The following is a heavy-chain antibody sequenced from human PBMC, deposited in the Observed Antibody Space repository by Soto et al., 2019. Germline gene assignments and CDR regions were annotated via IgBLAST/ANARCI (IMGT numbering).Heavy chain of an antibody. Sequence: QVQLVESGGGVVQPGRSLRLSCAASGFTFRSYGMHWVRQAPGKGLQWVAVISNVGDKIDYADSVRGRFTISRDNSKNXXXXXXXXXXXXXXXXXXXXXXXXSSESDALDQWGQGTLVTVSS. J-gene: IGHJ4*02. V-gene: IGHV3-30*03. D-gene: IGHD2-2*01. CDR2: ISNVGDKI. CDR3: XXXXXSSESDALDQ. CDR1: GFTFRSYG.